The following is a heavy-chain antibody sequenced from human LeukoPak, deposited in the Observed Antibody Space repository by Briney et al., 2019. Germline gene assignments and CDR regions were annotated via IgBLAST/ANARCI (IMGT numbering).Heavy chain of an antibody. J-gene: IGHJ6*02. Sequence: GGSLRLSCAASGFTFSNYWMSWVRQAPGTGLEWVANIKQDGSDRNYVTSVRGRFTISRDNAESSLYLQMNSLRVEDTAVYYCARVYIYYYGMDVWGQGTTVTVSS. CDR3: ARVYIYYYGMDV. V-gene: IGHV3-7*03. D-gene: IGHD1-14*01. CDR1: GFTFSNYW. CDR2: IKQDGSDR.